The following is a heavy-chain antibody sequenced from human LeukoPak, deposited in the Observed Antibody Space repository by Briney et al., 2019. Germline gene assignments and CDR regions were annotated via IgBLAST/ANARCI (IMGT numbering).Heavy chain of an antibody. CDR3: ASSYSSSWYVPLDY. J-gene: IGHJ4*02. D-gene: IGHD6-13*01. Sequence: PGGSLRLSCAASGFTFSSYSMNWVRQAPGKGLEWVSYISSSSSTIYYADSVKGRFTISRDNAKNSLYLQMNSLRAEDTAVYYCASSYSSSWYVPLDYWGQGTLVTVSS. CDR2: ISSSSSTI. CDR1: GFTFSSYS. V-gene: IGHV3-48*01.